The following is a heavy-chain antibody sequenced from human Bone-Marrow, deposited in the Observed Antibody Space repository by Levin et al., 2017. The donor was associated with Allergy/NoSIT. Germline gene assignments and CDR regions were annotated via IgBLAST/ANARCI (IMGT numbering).Heavy chain of an antibody. CDR1: GFTFSSYG. V-gene: IGHV3-33*01. CDR2: IWYDGSNK. CDR3: ARESYNGYSYGLGNKYYFDY. Sequence: GESLKISCAASGFTFSSYGMHWVRQAPGKGLEWVAVIWYDGSNKYYADSVKGRFTISRDNSKNTLYLQMNSLRAEDTAVYYCARESYNGYSYGLGNKYYFDYWGQGTLVTVSS. J-gene: IGHJ4*02. D-gene: IGHD5-18*01.